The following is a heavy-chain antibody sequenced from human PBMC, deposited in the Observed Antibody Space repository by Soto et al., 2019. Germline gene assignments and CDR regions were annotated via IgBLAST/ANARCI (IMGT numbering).Heavy chain of an antibody. CDR3: ARHVVGAYHDAFDI. D-gene: IGHD1-26*01. V-gene: IGHV4-59*01. Sequence: SETLSLTCTVSGVSITSYFWSWIRQTPGKGLDWIGSISFSGATYSNPSLKGRAALSVDTSENHLSLTLNSVTSADTAMYYCARHVVGAYHDAFDIWGQGTMVTVSS. CDR2: ISFSGAT. J-gene: IGHJ3*02. CDR1: GVSITSYF.